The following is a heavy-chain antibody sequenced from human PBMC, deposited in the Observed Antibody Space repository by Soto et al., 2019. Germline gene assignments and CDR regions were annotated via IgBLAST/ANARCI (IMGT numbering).Heavy chain of an antibody. CDR2: IYYSGST. D-gene: IGHD3-16*01. Sequence: QVQLQESGPGLVKPSQTLSLTCTVSGGSISSGGYYWSWIRQHPGKGLEWIGYIYYSGSTYYNPSLQSRVTISVDTSKNQFSLKLSSVTAADTAVYYCARDRHGTLALDPWGQGTLVTVSS. J-gene: IGHJ5*02. V-gene: IGHV4-31*03. CDR3: ARDRHGTLALDP. CDR1: GGSISSGGYY.